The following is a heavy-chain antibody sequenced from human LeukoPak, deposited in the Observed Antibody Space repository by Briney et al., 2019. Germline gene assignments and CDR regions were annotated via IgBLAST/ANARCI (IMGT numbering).Heavy chain of an antibody. CDR1: GFTFSTYW. Sequence: GGSLRLSCAASGFTFSTYWMSWVRQAPGKGLEWVANIKQDGSEKYYVDSVKGRFTISRDNAKNSPYLQMNSLRAEDTAVYYCARRMITFGGVIVSPYFDYWGQGTLVTVSS. V-gene: IGHV3-7*03. J-gene: IGHJ4*02. D-gene: IGHD3-16*02. CDR3: ARRMITFGGVIVSPYFDY. CDR2: IKQDGSEK.